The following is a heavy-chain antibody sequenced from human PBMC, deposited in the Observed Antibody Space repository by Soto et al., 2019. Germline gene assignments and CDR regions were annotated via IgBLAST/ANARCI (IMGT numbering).Heavy chain of an antibody. CDR2: IYYSGST. CDR1: GGSISSSSYY. D-gene: IGHD3-3*01. V-gene: IGHV4-39*01. Sequence: SETLSLTCTVSGGSISSSSYYWGWIRQPPGKGLEWIGSIYYSGSTYYNPSLKSRVTISVDTSKNQFSLKLSSVTAAVTAVYYCARLFWSAAYYMDVWGKETTVTVSS. J-gene: IGHJ6*03. CDR3: ARLFWSAAYYMDV.